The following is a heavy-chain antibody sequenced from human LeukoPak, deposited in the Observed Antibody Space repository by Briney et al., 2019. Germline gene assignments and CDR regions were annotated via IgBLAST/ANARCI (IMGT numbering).Heavy chain of an antibody. CDR2: IDSTSTYI. CDR1: RFTFSTYS. Sequence: GGSLRLSCAASRFTFSTYSMNWVRQAPGKGLEWVSSIDSTSTYIYYADSVKGRFTIFRDNAKNSLYLQMDSLRAEDTAVYYCARDSLVGSTTPVFDYWGQGTLVTVSS. CDR3: ARDSLVGSTTPVFDY. J-gene: IGHJ4*02. V-gene: IGHV3-21*04. D-gene: IGHD1-26*01.